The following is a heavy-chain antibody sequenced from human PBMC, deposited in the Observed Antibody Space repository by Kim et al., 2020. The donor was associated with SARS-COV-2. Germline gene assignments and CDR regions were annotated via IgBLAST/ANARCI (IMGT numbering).Heavy chain of an antibody. D-gene: IGHD3-9*01. CDR3: ARSGGVVLGILTGYYIWDY. CDR1: GGSFSGYY. V-gene: IGHV4-34*01. J-gene: IGHJ4*02. Sequence: SETLSLTCAVYGGSFSGYYWSWIRQPPGKGLEWIGEINHSGSTNYNPSLKSRVTISVDTSKNQFSLKLSSVTAADTAVYYCARSGGVVLGILTGYYIWDYWGQGTLVTVSS. CDR2: INHSGST.